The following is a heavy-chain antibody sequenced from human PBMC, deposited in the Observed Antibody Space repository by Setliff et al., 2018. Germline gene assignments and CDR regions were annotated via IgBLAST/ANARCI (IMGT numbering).Heavy chain of an antibody. J-gene: IGHJ5*02. Sequence: LSLTCTVSGASISDYYWTWIRQPAGKELEWIGRVSASGSTTYNPSLKSRVTMSVDTSRNQISLNLTPVTAADTAMYYCARERTIFGILVISGWFDPWGQGTVVTVSS. V-gene: IGHV4-4*07. D-gene: IGHD3-3*01. CDR1: GASISDYY. CDR2: VSASGST. CDR3: ARERTIFGILVISGWFDP.